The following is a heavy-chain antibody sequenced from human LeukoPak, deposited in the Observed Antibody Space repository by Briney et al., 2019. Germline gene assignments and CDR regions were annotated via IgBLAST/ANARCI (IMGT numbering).Heavy chain of an antibody. V-gene: IGHV1-2*02. J-gene: IGHJ4*02. CDR2: INPNSGGT. CDR1: GYTFTGYY. CDR3: ARTASITIFGVPFPGY. D-gene: IGHD3-3*01. Sequence: ASVKVSCKASGYTFTGYYMHWVRQAPGQGLEWMGWINPNSGGTNYAQKFQGRVTMTRDTSISTAYMELSRPRSDDTAVYYCARTASITIFGVPFPGYWGQGTLVTVSS.